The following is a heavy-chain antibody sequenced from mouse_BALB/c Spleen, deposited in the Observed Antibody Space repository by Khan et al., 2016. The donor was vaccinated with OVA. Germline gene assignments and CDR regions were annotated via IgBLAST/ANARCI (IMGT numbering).Heavy chain of an antibody. CDR3: TRGWGSRFAY. CDR2: ISTYYGDV. J-gene: IGHJ3*01. V-gene: IGHV1S137*01. Sequence: QVQLKQSGAELVRPGVSVKISCKGSGYTFTDFTMHWVKQSHAKSLEWIGVISTYYGDVTYNQKFKGKATMTVDKSSSTAYMELARLTSEDPANDYGTRGWGSRFAYWGQGTTVTVSA. CDR1: GYTFTDFT. D-gene: IGHD1-1*02.